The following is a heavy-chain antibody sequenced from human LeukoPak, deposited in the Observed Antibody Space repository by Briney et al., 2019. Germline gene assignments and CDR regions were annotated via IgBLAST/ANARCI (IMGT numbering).Heavy chain of an antibody. V-gene: IGHV4-59*01. J-gene: IGHJ5*02. CDR3: ARVPSNYDWSGFDP. CDR1: GGSTSSYY. Sequence: SETLSLTCTVSGGSTSSYYWSWIRRPPGKGLEWIGYIYYSGSTNYNPSLKSRVTISVDTSKNQFSLKLSSVTAADTAVYYCARVPSNYDWSGFDPWGQGTLVTVSS. D-gene: IGHD3-3*01. CDR2: IYYSGST.